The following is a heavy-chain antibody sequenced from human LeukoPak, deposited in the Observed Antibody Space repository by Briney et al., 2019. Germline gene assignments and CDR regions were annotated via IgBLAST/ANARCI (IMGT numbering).Heavy chain of an antibody. Sequence: GGSLRLSCAASGFTFSNARMSWVRQAPGKGLEWVGRIKSKTDGGTTDYAAPVKGRFTISRDDSKNTLYLQMNSLKTEDTAVYYCTTCINYYDSSGYYYYFDYWGQGTLVTVSS. CDR2: IKSKTDGGTT. D-gene: IGHD3-22*01. J-gene: IGHJ4*02. V-gene: IGHV3-15*01. CDR1: GFTFSNAR. CDR3: TTCINYYDSSGYYYYFDY.